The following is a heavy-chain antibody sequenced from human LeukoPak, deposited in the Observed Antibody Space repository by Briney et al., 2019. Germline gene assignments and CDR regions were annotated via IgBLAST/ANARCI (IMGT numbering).Heavy chain of an antibody. CDR1: GFTFSSYA. J-gene: IGHJ6*02. CDR3: ARFVANWNPGGMDV. D-gene: IGHD1-20*01. V-gene: IGHV3-23*01. CDR2: ISGSGGST. Sequence: GGSLRLSCAASGFTFSSYAMSWVRQAPGKGLEWVSAISGSGGSTYYADSVKGRFTISRDNSKNTLYLQMNSLRAEDTAVYYCARFVANWNPGGMDVWGQGTTVIVSS.